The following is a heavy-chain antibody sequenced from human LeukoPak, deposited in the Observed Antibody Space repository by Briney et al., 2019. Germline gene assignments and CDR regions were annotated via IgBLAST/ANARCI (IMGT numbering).Heavy chain of an antibody. CDR1: GFTFSSYS. CDR3: ARGLLGDTYYGMDV. J-gene: IGHJ6*02. Sequence: TTGGSLRLSCAASGFTFSSYSMNWVRQAPGKGLEWVSSISSSSSYIYYADSVKGRFTISRDNAKNSLYLQMNSLRAEDTAVYYCARGLLGDTYYGMDVWGQGTTVTVSS. CDR2: ISSSSSYI. D-gene: IGHD2-21*01. V-gene: IGHV3-21*01.